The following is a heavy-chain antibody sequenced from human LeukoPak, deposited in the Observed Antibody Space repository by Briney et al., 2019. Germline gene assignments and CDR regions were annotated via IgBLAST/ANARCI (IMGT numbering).Heavy chain of an antibody. Sequence: GGSLRLSCAASGFPFNSYAMHWVRQAPGKGLEWVAVTLYDGNNKYYADSVKGRFTISRDNSKNTLYLQINSLRVEDTAVYYCARLWQPKTTVTKYYFDYWGQGTLVTVSS. CDR1: GFPFNSYA. CDR3: ARLWQPKTTVTKYYFDY. V-gene: IGHV3-30-3*01. J-gene: IGHJ4*02. D-gene: IGHD4-17*01. CDR2: TLYDGNNK.